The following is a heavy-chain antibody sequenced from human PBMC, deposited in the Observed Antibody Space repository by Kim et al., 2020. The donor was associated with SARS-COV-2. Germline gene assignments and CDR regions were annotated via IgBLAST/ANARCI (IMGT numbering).Heavy chain of an antibody. Sequence: GESLKISCKGSGYSFTSYWISWVRQMPGKGLEWMGRIDPSDSYTNYSPSFQGHVTISADKSISTAYLQWSSLKASDTAMYYCARQSTGLSGFVSYFDWSSGDAFDIWGQGTMVTVSS. D-gene: IGHD3-9*01. J-gene: IGHJ3*02. CDR3: ARQSTGLSGFVSYFDWSSGDAFDI. CDR2: IDPSDSYT. CDR1: GYSFTSYW. V-gene: IGHV5-10-1*01.